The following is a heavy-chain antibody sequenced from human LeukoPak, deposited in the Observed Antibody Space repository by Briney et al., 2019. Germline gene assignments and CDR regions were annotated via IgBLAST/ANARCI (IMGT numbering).Heavy chain of an antibody. V-gene: IGHV3-23*01. Sequence: GGSLRLSCAASGFTFSSYAMSWVRQAPGEGLEWVSAISDSGDSTYYADSVKGRFTISRDNSKNTLYLQMNSLRAEDTAIYYCAKDLTGWYYFDYWGQGTLVTVSS. CDR2: ISDSGDST. J-gene: IGHJ4*02. D-gene: IGHD1-14*01. CDR1: GFTFSSYA. CDR3: AKDLTGWYYFDY.